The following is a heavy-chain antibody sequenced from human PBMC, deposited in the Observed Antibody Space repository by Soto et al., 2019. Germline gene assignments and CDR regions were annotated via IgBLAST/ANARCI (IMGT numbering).Heavy chain of an antibody. V-gene: IGHV3-23*01. CDR1: GFTFSSYA. J-gene: IGHJ4*02. Sequence: EVQLLESGGGLVQPGGSPRLSCAASGFTFSSYAMSWVRQAPGKGLEWVSAISGSGGSTYYADSVKGRFTISRDNSKNTLYLQMNSLRAEDTAVYYCAKLLRFLEWTPPHTIDYWGQGTLVTVSS. CDR2: ISGSGGST. CDR3: AKLLRFLEWTPPHTIDY. D-gene: IGHD3-3*01.